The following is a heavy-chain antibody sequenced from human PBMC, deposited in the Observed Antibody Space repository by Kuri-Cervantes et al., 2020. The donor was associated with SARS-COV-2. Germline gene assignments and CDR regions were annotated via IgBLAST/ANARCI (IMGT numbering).Heavy chain of an antibody. CDR1: GGSINDYY. CDR3: ARDNILFSGSGFDS. D-gene: IGHD1-26*01. J-gene: IGHJ4*02. CDR2: FYSTGVT. Sequence: SETLSLTCTVSGGSINDYYWGWIRQPPGKGLEWIGYFYSTGVTNYDPSLKTRVTMSTDASKNQLSLKLTSVTAADTAVYFCARDNILFSGSGFDSWGPGALVTVSS. V-gene: IGHV4-59*01.